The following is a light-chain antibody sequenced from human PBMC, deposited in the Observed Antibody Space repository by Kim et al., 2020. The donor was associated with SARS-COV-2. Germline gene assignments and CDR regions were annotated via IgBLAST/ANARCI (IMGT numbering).Light chain of an antibody. CDR2: QDS. CDR3: QAWDSTWV. J-gene: IGLJ3*02. V-gene: IGLV3-1*01. CDR1: KLGDKY. Sequence: VSVSPVQTASITCSGDKLGDKYACWYQQKPGQSPVLVIYQDSKRPSGIPGRFSGSNTGNTATLTISGTQAMDEADYYCQAWDSTWVFGGGTQLTVL.